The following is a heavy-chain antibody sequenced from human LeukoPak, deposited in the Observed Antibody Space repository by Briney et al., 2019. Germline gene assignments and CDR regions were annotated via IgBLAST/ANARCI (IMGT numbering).Heavy chain of an antibody. CDR1: GFTLVDYG. J-gene: IGHJ4*02. D-gene: IGHD3-9*01. V-gene: IGHV3-49*04. CDR3: VRDKDWSYDY. CDR2: IRGKAYGGTT. Sequence: GGSLRLSCAASGFTLVDYGVGWVRQAPGRGLQWVGFIRGKAYGGTTEYAASVKGRFSISRDDSNTIAYLHMNSLKTEDTAVYYCVRDKDWSYDYWGQGTLVTVSS.